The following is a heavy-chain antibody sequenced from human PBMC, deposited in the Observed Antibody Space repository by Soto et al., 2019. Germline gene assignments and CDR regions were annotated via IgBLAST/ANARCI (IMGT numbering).Heavy chain of an antibody. CDR3: ARFQTVAAAAPLEY. J-gene: IGHJ4*02. D-gene: IGHD6-13*01. CDR1: GYTFTGYY. Sequence: GASVKVSCKASGYTFTGYYMHWVRQAPGQGLEWMGGIIPIFGTANYAQKFQGRVTITADESTSTAYMELSSLRSEDTAVYYCARFQTVAAAAPLEYWGQGTLVTVSS. V-gene: IGHV1-69*13. CDR2: IIPIFGTA.